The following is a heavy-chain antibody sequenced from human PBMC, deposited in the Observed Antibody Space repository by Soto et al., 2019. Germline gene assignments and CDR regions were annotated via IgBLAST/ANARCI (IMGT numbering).Heavy chain of an antibody. D-gene: IGHD3-10*01. Sequence: SETLSLTCAVYGESFSGYYWSWIRQPPGKGLEWIGEINHSGSTNYNPSLKSRVTISVDTSKNQFSLKLSSVTAADTAVYYCARLMVRGVMTGIDYWGQGTLVTVS. CDR2: INHSGST. J-gene: IGHJ4*02. CDR3: ARLMVRGVMTGIDY. CDR1: GESFSGYY. V-gene: IGHV4-34*01.